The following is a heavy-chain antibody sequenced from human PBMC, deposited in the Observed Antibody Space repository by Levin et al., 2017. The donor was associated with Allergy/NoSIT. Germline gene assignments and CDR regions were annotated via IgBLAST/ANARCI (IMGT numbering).Heavy chain of an antibody. CDR3: ARYGSGNYARFDY. CDR2: IYNSGST. J-gene: IGHJ4*02. V-gene: IGHV4-59*01. Sequence: ESLKISCTVSGGSISGYYWSWIRQPPGKGLEWIGYIYNSGSTNYNPSLKSRVTISVDTSKNQFSLKLSSVTAADTAVYYCARYGSGNYARFDYWGQGTLVTVSS. D-gene: IGHD3-10*01. CDR1: GGSISGYY.